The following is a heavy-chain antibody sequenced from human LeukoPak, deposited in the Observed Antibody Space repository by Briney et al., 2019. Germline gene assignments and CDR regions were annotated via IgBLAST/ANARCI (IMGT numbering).Heavy chain of an antibody. Sequence: GGSLRLSCAAPGFTLSSYEMNWVRQAPGKGLEWVSYISSSGGTIYYADSVKGRFTISRDNAKNSLYLQMNSLRAEDTAVYYCARPSGYYEYYFDSWGQGTLVTVSS. D-gene: IGHD3-22*01. V-gene: IGHV3-48*03. CDR3: ARPSGYYEYYFDS. J-gene: IGHJ4*02. CDR1: GFTLSSYE. CDR2: ISSSGGTI.